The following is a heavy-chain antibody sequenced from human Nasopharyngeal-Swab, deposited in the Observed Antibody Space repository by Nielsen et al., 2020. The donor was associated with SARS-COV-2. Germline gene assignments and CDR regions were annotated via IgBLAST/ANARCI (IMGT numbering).Heavy chain of an antibody. Sequence: SETLSLTCAVSGGSFSDYNWSWIRQPPGKGLEWIGNIYHSGRTNYNPSLKSRLAISIDTSKKQFSLKLSSVTAADTAAYYCARGAPGYWGQGTLVTVSS. CDR3: ARGAPGY. J-gene: IGHJ4*01. CDR2: IYHSGRT. CDR1: GGSFSDYN. V-gene: IGHV4-34*01.